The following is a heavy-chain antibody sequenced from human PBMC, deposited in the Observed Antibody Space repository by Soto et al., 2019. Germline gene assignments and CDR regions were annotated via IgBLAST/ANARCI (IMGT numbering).Heavy chain of an antibody. CDR1: GFTFSSYA. CDR3: AKFGMATTKRSPPYYIDY. Sequence: GGSLRVSCAASGFTFSSYAMSWVRQAPWKGLEWVSSISGSGGGTYYADSVKGRFTFSRDNSKNTLYLQMNSLRAEDTAVYYCAKFGMATTKRSPPYYIDYWGQGALVTVSS. D-gene: IGHD1-1*01. CDR2: ISGSGGGT. V-gene: IGHV3-23*01. J-gene: IGHJ4*02.